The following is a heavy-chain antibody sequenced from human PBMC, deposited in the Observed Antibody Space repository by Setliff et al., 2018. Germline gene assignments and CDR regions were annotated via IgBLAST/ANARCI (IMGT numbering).Heavy chain of an antibody. D-gene: IGHD3-22*01. CDR1: GFTFSSYG. Sequence: PGGPLRLSCAASGFTFSSYGMHWVRQAPGKGLEWVALIWYDGSNKYYADSVKGRFTISRDNSKNTLYLQMNSLRAEDTAVYYCAKATSLVITLQYFDYWGQGTLVTVSS. CDR3: AKATSLVITLQYFDY. V-gene: IGHV3-33*06. J-gene: IGHJ4*02. CDR2: IWYDGSNK.